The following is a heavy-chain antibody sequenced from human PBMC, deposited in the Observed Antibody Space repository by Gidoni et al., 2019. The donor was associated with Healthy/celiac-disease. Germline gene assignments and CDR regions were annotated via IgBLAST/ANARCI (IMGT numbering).Heavy chain of an antibody. CDR1: VGSFSGYY. CDR2: INHSGST. J-gene: IGHJ5*02. D-gene: IGHD2-15*01. V-gene: IGHV4-34*01. Sequence: QLHLQQCGAGLLTPSETLSLTCAVSVGSFSGYYWSWIRQPPGKGLEWIGEINHSGSTNYNPSLKSRVTISVDTSKNQFSLKLSSVTAADTAVDYWARGGYCSGGSCYSGYNWFDPWGQGTLVTVSS. CDR3: ARGGYCSGGSCYSGYNWFDP.